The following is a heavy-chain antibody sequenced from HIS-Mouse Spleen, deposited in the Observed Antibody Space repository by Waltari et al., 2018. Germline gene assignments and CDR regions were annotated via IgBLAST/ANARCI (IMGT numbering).Heavy chain of an antibody. CDR1: GFSLSTSGRC. CDR3: ARIAEGYSSGWYAFDY. D-gene: IGHD6-19*01. CDR2: IDWDDDK. Sequence: QVTLRESGPALVKPTQTLTLTCPFSGFSLSTSGRCVSWIRPPPGKALEWLARIDWDDDKYYSTSLKTRLTISKDTSKNQVVLTMTNMDPVDTATYYCARIAEGYSSGWYAFDYWGQGTLVTVSS. J-gene: IGHJ4*02. V-gene: IGHV2-70*15.